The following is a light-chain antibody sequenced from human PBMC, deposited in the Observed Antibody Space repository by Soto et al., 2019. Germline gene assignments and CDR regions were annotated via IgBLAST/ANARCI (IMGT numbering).Light chain of an antibody. CDR3: QQYDSLPLT. Sequence: DIQMTQSPSSLSASVGDRVTITCQASQDISNYLSWYQQKPGKAPKLLIYDASNLETGVPSRFSGSGSGTDFTFTISSLQPEDIATYYCQQYDSLPLTFGGGTKVEIK. V-gene: IGKV1-33*01. J-gene: IGKJ4*01. CDR2: DAS. CDR1: QDISNY.